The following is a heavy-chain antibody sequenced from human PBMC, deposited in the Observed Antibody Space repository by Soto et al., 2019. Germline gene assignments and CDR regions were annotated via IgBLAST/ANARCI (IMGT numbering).Heavy chain of an antibody. J-gene: IGHJ3*02. Sequence: ASVKVSCKASGYTFTGYYMHWVRQAPGQGLEWMGWINPNSGGTNYAQKFQGWVTMTRDTSINTAYMELSRLRSDDTAVYYCARVGYCSSTSCDGDAFDIWGQGTMVTVSS. CDR3: ARVGYCSSTSCDGDAFDI. CDR2: INPNSGGT. V-gene: IGHV1-2*04. D-gene: IGHD2-2*03. CDR1: GYTFTGYY.